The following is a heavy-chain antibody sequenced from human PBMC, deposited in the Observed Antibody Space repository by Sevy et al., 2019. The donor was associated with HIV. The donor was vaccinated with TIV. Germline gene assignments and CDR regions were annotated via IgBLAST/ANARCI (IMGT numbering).Heavy chain of an antibody. D-gene: IGHD6-6*01. V-gene: IGHV1-18*04. CDR2: ISAYNGNT. CDR3: ARGMGSSEYFDAFDI. Sequence: ASVKVSCKASGYTFTSYGISWVRQAPGQVLESMGWISAYNGNTNYAQKLQGRVTMTTDTSTSTAYMELRSLRSDDTAVYYCARGMGSSEYFDAFDIWGQGTMVTVSS. CDR1: GYTFTSYG. J-gene: IGHJ3*02.